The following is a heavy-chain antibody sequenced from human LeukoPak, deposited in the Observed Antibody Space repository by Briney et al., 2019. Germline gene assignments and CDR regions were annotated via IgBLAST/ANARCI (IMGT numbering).Heavy chain of an antibody. J-gene: IGHJ4*02. V-gene: IGHV3-11*06. CDR3: ARGRSTSWMSSMGY. CDR2: ISSSSYT. Sequence: PGGSLRLSSAASGFTFSDYHMGWIPQAPGQGLEWVSYISSSSYTNYADSVKSRFTISRDNAKNSLYLQMNSLRAEYTAVYYCARGRSTSWMSSMGYWGQGTLVTVSS. CDR1: GFTFSDYH. D-gene: IGHD2-2*01.